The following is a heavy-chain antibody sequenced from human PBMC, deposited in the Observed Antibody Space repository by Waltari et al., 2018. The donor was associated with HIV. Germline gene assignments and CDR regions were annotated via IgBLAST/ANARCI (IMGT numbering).Heavy chain of an antibody. CDR3: ARVGDTARTYKYFDL. Sequence: QVQLQESGPGLVKPSQTLSLTCTVSGGSISSGSYYWSWIRQPAGKGLEWIGRIYTSGSTNYNPSIKSRVTISVDTSKNQFSLKLSSVTAADTAVYYCARVGDTARTYKYFDLWGRGTLVTVSS. V-gene: IGHV4-61*02. J-gene: IGHJ2*01. CDR1: GGSISSGSYY. D-gene: IGHD5-18*01. CDR2: IYTSGST.